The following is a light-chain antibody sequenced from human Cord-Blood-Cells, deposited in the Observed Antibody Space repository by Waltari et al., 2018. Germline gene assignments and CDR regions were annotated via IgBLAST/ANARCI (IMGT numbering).Light chain of an antibody. CDR3: GTWDSSLSAYV. CDR2: DNK. CDR1: SSNIGNNY. Sequence: QSVLTQPPSVSAAPGQKVTISCSGSSSNIGNNYVSWYQQLPGTAPKLLIYDNKKRPSGIPDRFSGSNSGTSATLGITGLQTGDEADYYCGTWDSSLSAYVFGTGTKVTVL. V-gene: IGLV1-51*01. J-gene: IGLJ1*01.